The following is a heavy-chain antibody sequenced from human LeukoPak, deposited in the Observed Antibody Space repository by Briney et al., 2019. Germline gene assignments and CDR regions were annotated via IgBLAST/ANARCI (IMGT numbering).Heavy chain of an antibody. V-gene: IGHV4-39*07. CDR1: GCSISSSSYY. Sequence: PSETLSLTCTVSGCSISSSSYYWGWIRQPPGKGLEWIGSIYYSGSTNYNPSLKSRVTISVDTSKNQFSLKLSSVTAADTAVYYCARADTPKTSSSWSWLTGMNYYYYMDVWGKGTTVTVSS. CDR2: IYYSGST. D-gene: IGHD6-13*01. J-gene: IGHJ6*03. CDR3: ARADTPKTSSSWSWLTGMNYYYYMDV.